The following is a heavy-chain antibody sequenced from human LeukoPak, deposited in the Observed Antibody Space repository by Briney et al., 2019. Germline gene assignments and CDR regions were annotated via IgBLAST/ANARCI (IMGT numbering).Heavy chain of an antibody. D-gene: IGHD2-15*01. J-gene: IGHJ4*02. CDR3: ARGRYCSGGSCYKDY. CDR1: GGSISSSNW. Sequence: PSETLSLTCAVSGGSISSSNWWSWVRQPPGKGLEWIGEIYHSGSTNYNPSLKSRVTISVDKSKNQFSLNLSSVTAADTAVYYCARGRYCSGGSCYKDYWGQGTLVTVSS. V-gene: IGHV4-4*02. CDR2: IYHSGST.